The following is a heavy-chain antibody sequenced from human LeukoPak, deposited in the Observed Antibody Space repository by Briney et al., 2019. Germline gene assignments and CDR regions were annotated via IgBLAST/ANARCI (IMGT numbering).Heavy chain of an antibody. Sequence: ASVKVSCKASGYTFTGYYMHWVRQAPGQGLEWMGRINPNSGGTNYAQKFQGRVTMTRDTSISTAYMELSRLRSDDTAVYYCARGHYYYYYTDVWGKGTTVTVSS. CDR1: GYTFTGYY. CDR3: ARGHYYYYYTDV. CDR2: INPNSGGT. J-gene: IGHJ6*03. V-gene: IGHV1-2*06.